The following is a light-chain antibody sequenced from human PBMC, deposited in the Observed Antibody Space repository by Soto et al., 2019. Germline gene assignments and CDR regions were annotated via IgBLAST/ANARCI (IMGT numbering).Light chain of an antibody. V-gene: IGKV3-20*01. CDR3: QQYVSSVT. CDR2: GAS. J-gene: IGKJ1*01. Sequence: EIVLTQSPGSLSLSPGERATLSCRSSQSVDSSFFAWYQQKPGQAPRLLLYGASNRATGIPDRFSGSGSGTDFTLTSSRLEREDFAVYYCQQYVSSVTFGQGTKVES. CDR1: QSVDSSF.